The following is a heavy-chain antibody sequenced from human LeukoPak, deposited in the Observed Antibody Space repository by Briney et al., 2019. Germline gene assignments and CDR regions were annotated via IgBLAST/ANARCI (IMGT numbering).Heavy chain of an antibody. CDR2: IKQDGSET. CDR3: ARQRGSGCLDY. D-gene: IGHD6-19*01. CDR1: RFTLCNYW. Sequence: GGSLRLSCAASRFTLCNYWMSWVRQAPGKGLEWVANIKQDGSETYYVDSVKGRFTISRDNAKNSLSLQMNSLRAEDTAVYYCARQRGSGCLDYWGQGTLVTVSS. V-gene: IGHV3-7*01. J-gene: IGHJ4*02.